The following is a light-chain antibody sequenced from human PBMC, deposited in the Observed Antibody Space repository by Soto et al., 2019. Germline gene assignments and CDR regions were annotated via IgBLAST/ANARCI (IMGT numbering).Light chain of an antibody. V-gene: IGKV1-5*01. Sequence: DIQMTQSPSILSASVGDRVTFTCRASQSISTWLAWYQLKPGKAPKLLIYGASSLGSGVPSRFSGSGSGTEFTLSISILQPEYFATYYCQQYDPYSYTFGQGTKLEIK. CDR1: QSISTW. CDR2: GAS. J-gene: IGKJ2*01. CDR3: QQYDPYSYT.